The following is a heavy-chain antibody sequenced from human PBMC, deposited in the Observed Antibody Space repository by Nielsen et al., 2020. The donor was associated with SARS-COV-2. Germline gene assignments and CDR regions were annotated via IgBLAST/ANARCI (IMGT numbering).Heavy chain of an antibody. D-gene: IGHD4-17*01. Sequence: GGSLRLSCAASGFTFSSYWMSWVRQAPGKGLEWVSAISGSGGSTYYPDSVKGRFAISRDNSKNTLYLQMNSLRAEDTAVYYCARGDYGEYGWFDPWGQGTPVTVSS. CDR1: GFTFSSYW. J-gene: IGHJ5*02. CDR2: ISGSGGST. V-gene: IGHV3-23*01. CDR3: ARGDYGEYGWFDP.